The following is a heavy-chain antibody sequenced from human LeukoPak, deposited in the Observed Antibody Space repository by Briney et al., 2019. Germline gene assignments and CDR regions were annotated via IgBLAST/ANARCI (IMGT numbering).Heavy chain of an antibody. CDR2: IKQDGSEK. CDR1: GFTFSSYA. CDR3: ARGGGLDV. Sequence: PGGSLRLSCAASGFTFSSYAMSWVRQAPGKGLEWVANIKQDGSEKNYVDSVKGRFTISRDNAKNSLYLQMSNLRAEDTAVYFCARGGGLDVWGQGATVTVSS. V-gene: IGHV3-7*03. J-gene: IGHJ6*02. D-gene: IGHD3-16*01.